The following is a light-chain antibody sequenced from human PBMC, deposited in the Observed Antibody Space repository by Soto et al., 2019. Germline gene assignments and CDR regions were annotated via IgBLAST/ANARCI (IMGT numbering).Light chain of an antibody. Sequence: DIQMAQSPSTLSASVGDRVASTCRASQSISGWLAWYQQKPGKAPKFLIYDASTLESGVPSRFSGSGSGTDFTLTISSLQPEDFATYYCQQSYSTPPTFGQGTKVDIK. CDR3: QQSYSTPPT. CDR2: DAS. CDR1: QSISGW. V-gene: IGKV1-5*01. J-gene: IGKJ1*01.